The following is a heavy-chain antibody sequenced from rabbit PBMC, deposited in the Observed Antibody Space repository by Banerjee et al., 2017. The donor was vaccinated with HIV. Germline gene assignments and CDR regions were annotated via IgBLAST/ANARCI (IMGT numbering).Heavy chain of an antibody. CDR1: GIDFSRNNY. Sequence: QKQLEESGGGLVKPEGTLTLTCKAFGIDFSRNNYMCWVRQAPGKGLELIACIYAGSSGSTYYASLAKGRFTIPQSSSTTVTLKMTSLTAADTATYFCARAGDAGYVPDGFFALWGQGTLVTVS. D-gene: IGHD4-2*01. CDR2: IYAGSSGST. V-gene: IGHV1S45*01. J-gene: IGHJ4*01. CDR3: ARAGDAGYVPDGFFAL.